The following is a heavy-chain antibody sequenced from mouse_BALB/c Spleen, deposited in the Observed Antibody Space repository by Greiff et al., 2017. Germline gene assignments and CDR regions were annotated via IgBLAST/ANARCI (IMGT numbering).Heavy chain of an antibody. J-gene: IGHJ1*01. V-gene: IGHV14-1*02. CDR3: ARWWLLRYFDV. CDR2: IDPENGNT. Sequence: VQLQQSGAELVRPGALVKLSCKASGFNIKDYYMHWVKQRPEQGLEWIGWIDPENGNTIYDPKFQGKASITADTSSNTAYLQLSSLTSEDTAVYYCARWWLLRYFDVWGAGTTVTVSS. CDR1: GFNIKDYY. D-gene: IGHD2-3*01.